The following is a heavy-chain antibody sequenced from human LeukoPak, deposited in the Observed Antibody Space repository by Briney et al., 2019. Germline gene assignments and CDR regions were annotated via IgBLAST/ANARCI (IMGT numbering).Heavy chain of an antibody. CDR1: GITVTSNF. D-gene: IGHD3-16*01. V-gene: IGHV3-66*01. Sequence: GGSLRLSCAAPGITVTSNFMSGVRQAPGRGLESLSLLYSGGSQYHADSVKGRFTVSRDISKNTMYLQMNNLRVEDTAVYYCAREDRGTDVWGQGTLVTVSS. CDR2: LYSGGSQ. CDR3: AREDRGTDV. J-gene: IGHJ3*01.